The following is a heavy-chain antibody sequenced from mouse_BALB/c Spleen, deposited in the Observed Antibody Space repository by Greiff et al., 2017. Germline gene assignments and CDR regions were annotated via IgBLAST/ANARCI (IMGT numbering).Heavy chain of an antibody. V-gene: IGHV2-5-1*01. Sequence: QVQLQQSGPSLVQPSQSLSITCTVSGFSLTSYGVHWVRQSPGKGLEWLGVIWRGGSTDYNAAFMSRLSITKDNSKSQVFFKMNSLQADDTAIYYCAKNSLTGTEAMDYWGQGTSVTVSS. J-gene: IGHJ4*01. CDR2: IWRGGST. D-gene: IGHD4-1*01. CDR1: GFSLTSYG. CDR3: AKNSLTGTEAMDY.